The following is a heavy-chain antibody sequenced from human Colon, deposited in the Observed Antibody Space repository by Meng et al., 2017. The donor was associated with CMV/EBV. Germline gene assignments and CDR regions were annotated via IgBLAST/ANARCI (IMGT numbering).Heavy chain of an antibody. D-gene: IGHD2-2*02. CDR1: GFTFSSYA. Sequence: GESLKISCAASGFTFSSYAMSWVRQAPGKGLEWVSVISGSGGSTFYADSVKGRFTISRDNSKNTLFLQMNSLRAEDTAVYYCAKGGSSSCYISEDYWDQGTLVTVSS. J-gene: IGHJ4*02. CDR2: ISGSGGST. V-gene: IGHV3-23*01. CDR3: AKGGSSSCYISEDY.